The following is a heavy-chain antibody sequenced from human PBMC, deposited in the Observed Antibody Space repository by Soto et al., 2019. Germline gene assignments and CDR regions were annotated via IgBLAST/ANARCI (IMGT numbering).Heavy chain of an antibody. CDR2: TSNSGST. CDR1: AGSVSSGNYY. CDR3: ARGDYSKYGLDF. Sequence: VQLQESGPGVVEPSQTLSLTSTVSAGSVSSGNYYWSWIRQPPGKGLEWIGHTSNSGSTYYNQSLRSRLTISVDTSKDQFSLRLSSVTAADTAVYYCARGDYSKYGLDFWGPGTLVTVSS. V-gene: IGHV4-30-4*01. D-gene: IGHD4-4*01. J-gene: IGHJ4*02.